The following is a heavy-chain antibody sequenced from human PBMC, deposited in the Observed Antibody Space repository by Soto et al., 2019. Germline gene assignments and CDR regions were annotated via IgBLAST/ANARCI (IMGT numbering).Heavy chain of an antibody. J-gene: IGHJ4*02. CDR3: ARGGGYYFDY. CDR1: GFTFSRYA. V-gene: IGHV3-64*01. Sequence: EVQLVESGGGLVQPGGSLRLSCAASGFTFSRYAMHWVRQAPGKGLEYVSAISSNGGSTYYGNSVKGRFTISRDNSKNTLYIQMGSLRAEDMAVYYCARGGGYYFDYWGQGTLVTVSS. CDR2: ISSNGGST.